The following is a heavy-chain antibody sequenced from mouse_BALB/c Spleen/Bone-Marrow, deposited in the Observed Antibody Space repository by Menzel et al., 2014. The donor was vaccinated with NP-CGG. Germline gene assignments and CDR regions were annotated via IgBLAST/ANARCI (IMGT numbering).Heavy chain of an antibody. D-gene: IGHD2-1*01. V-gene: IGHV1S22*01. CDR3: XXGNYFFDX. Sequence: XXPGASXXLFCKASGYTFINYWIHWVKQRPGQGLEWIGNFYPGSGTTNYDEKFKTKATLTVDTFSSTAYMQLSSLTSEDSAVYYXXXGNYFFDXXXQGTTLT. J-gene: IGHJ2*01. CDR2: FYPGSGTT. CDR1: GYTFINYW.